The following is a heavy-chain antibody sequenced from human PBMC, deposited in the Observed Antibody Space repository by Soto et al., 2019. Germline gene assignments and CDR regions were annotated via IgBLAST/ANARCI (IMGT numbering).Heavy chain of an antibody. Sequence: GASVKVSCKASGGTFSSYAISWVRQAPGQGLEWMGGIIPIFGTANYAQKFQGRVTITADESTSTAYMELSSLRSEDTAVYYCARQTTPPPRGVYYYYGMDVWGQGTTVTVSS. CDR2: IIPIFGTA. J-gene: IGHJ6*02. D-gene: IGHD4-17*01. CDR3: ARQTTPPPRGVYYYYGMDV. CDR1: GGTFSSYA. V-gene: IGHV1-69*13.